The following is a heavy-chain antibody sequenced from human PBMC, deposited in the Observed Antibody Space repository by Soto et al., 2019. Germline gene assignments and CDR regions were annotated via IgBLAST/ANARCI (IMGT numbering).Heavy chain of an antibody. V-gene: IGHV3-30-3*01. CDR1: GFTFSSYA. CDR2: ISYDGSNK. Sequence: GGSLRLSCAASGFTFSSYAMHWVRQAPDKGLEWVAVISYDGSNKYYADSVKGRFTISRDNSKNTLNLQMNSLRAEDTAVYYCARFFPQGYDFWSGYFDYWGQGTLVTVSS. CDR3: ARFFPQGYDFWSGYFDY. D-gene: IGHD3-3*01. J-gene: IGHJ4*02.